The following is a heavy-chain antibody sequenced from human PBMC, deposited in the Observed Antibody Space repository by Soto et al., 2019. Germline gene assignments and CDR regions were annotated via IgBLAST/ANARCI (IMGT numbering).Heavy chain of an antibody. Sequence: GGSLRLSCAASGFTFSSYGMHWVRQAPGKGLEWVAVIWYDGSNKYYADSVKGRFTISRDNSKNTLYLQMNSLRAEDTAVYYYARDWGPIYGDYVAYGMDVWGQGTTVTVSS. V-gene: IGHV3-33*01. J-gene: IGHJ6*02. CDR1: GFTFSSYG. CDR3: ARDWGPIYGDYVAYGMDV. CDR2: IWYDGSNK. D-gene: IGHD4-17*01.